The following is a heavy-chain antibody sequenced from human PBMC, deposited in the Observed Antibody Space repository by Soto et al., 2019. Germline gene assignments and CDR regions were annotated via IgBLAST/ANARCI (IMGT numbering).Heavy chain of an antibody. CDR3: TKLWGYYFES. D-gene: IGHD3-22*01. J-gene: IGHJ4*02. CDR2: IFTRGTA. V-gene: IGHV3-53*01. Sequence: GGSLRLSCTASGFSVNDNYMAWVRQAPGKSPEWVAVIFTRGTAHYADSVTGRFTFSRDNYKRTLNLQLNNLRAEDTAVYYCTKLWGYYFESWGQGNLVTVSS. CDR1: GFSVNDNY.